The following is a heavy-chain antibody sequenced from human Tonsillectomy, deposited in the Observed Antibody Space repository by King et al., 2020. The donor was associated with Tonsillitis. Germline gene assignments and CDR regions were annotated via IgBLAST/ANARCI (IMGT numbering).Heavy chain of an antibody. CDR3: ARGWIQLRGDY. Sequence: VQLVESGGGVVQPGRSLRLSCAASGFTFSSYGMHWVRQAPGKGLEWVAVIWYDGSNKYYADSVKGRFTISRDNSKNTVYLQMNSLRAEDTAVYYCARGWIQLRGDYWGRGTLVTVSS. D-gene: IGHD5-18*01. CDR1: GFTFSSYG. J-gene: IGHJ4*02. V-gene: IGHV3-33*08. CDR2: IWYDGSNK.